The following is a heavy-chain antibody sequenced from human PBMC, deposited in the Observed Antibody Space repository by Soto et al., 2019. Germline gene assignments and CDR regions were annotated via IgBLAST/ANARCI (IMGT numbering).Heavy chain of an antibody. CDR2: VHESGST. Sequence: SETLSLTCRVSGYAISNFYWSWIRQTPGRGLEWIGCVHESGSTDYNPSLKGRVTISLHTSKSQFSLSLRSATAADTATYYCARGTRALITSFFAYWGQGIPVTVSS. D-gene: IGHD1-20*01. CDR3: ARGTRALITSFFAY. J-gene: IGHJ4*02. CDR1: GYAISNFY. V-gene: IGHV4-59*03.